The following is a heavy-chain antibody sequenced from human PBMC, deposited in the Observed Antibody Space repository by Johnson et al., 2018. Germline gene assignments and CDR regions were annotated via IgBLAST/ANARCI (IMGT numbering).Heavy chain of an antibody. D-gene: IGHD6-19*01. V-gene: IGHV3-33*06. J-gene: IGHJ6*03. CDR1: GFTFSSYG. CDR3: AKEGQWPGYYMDV. Sequence: QVQLVQSGGGVVQPGRSLRLSCVTSGFTFSSYGMHWVRQAPGKGLEWVAHIWHDGTEKDYADSVKGRFTISRDNSKNTLYLQMNSLRAEDTAVYYCAKEGQWPGYYMDVWGKGTTVTVS. CDR2: IWHDGTEK.